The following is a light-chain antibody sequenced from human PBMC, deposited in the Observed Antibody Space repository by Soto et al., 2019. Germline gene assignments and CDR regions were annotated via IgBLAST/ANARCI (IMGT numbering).Light chain of an antibody. V-gene: IGKV1-8*01. CDR2: AAS. Sequence: AIRMTQSPSSLSASTGDRVTITCRASQGISSYLAWYQQKPGKAPKLLIYAASTLQSGVPSRFSGSGSGTDFTLTITSLQFEDFATYYCQQTYGPPITFGQGTRLEIK. CDR1: QGISSY. J-gene: IGKJ5*01. CDR3: QQTYGPPIT.